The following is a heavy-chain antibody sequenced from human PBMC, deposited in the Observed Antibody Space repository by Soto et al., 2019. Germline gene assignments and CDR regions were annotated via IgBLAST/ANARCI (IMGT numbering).Heavy chain of an antibody. CDR1: GFTFSTYS. V-gene: IGHV3-21*01. CDR3: ARNNYYDFWNGFDY. D-gene: IGHD3-3*01. J-gene: IGHJ4*02. Sequence: EVQLVESGEGLVEPGGSLRLSCAASGFTFSTYSMVWVGQAPGKGLEWVSSNTSSSSFLYYADSVKGRFTISRDNAENSLYLQMNSLRAEDTAVYFCARNNYYDFWNGFDYWGQGTLVTVSS. CDR2: NTSSSSFL.